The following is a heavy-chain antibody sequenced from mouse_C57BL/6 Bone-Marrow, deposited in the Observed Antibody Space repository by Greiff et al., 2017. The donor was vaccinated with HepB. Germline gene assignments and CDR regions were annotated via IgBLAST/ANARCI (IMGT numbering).Heavy chain of an antibody. CDR3: AGYYGNYWYFDV. V-gene: IGHV2-2*01. CDR1: GFSLTSYG. CDR2: IWSGGST. J-gene: IGHJ1*03. Sequence: QVQLKESGPGLVQPSQSLSITCTVSGFSLTSYGVHWVRQSPGKGLEWLGVIWSGGSTDYNAAFISRLSISKDNSKSQVFFKMNSLQADDTAIYYCAGYYGNYWYFDVWGTGTTVTVSS. D-gene: IGHD2-1*01.